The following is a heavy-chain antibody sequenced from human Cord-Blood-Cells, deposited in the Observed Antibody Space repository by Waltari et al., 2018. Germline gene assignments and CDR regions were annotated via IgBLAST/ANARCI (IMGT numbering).Heavy chain of an antibody. Sequence: VQLQQWGAGLLKPSETLSLTSAVYGGSFSGYYWSWIRQPPGKGLEWIGEINHSGSTNYNPSLKSRVTISVDTSKNQFSLKLSSVTAADTAVYYCARTVYSGSSFDYWGQGTLVTVSS. CDR3: ARTVYSGSSFDY. J-gene: IGHJ4*02. D-gene: IGHD1-26*01. CDR2: INHSGST. V-gene: IGHV4-34*01. CDR1: GGSFSGYY.